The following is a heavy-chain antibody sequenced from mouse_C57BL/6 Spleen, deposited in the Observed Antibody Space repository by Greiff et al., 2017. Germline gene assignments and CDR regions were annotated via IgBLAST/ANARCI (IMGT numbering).Heavy chain of an antibody. Sequence: EVKLVESGPGLVKPSQTVFLTCTVTGISITTGNYRWSWIRQFPGNKLEWIGYIYYSGTITYNPSPTSRTTINRDTPKNQFFREMNSVTAEDTATYCGARDCGPGAMDYWGQGTSVTVSS. CDR2: IYYSGTI. CDR1: GISITTGNYR. CDR3: ARDCGPGAMDY. V-gene: IGHV3-5*01. J-gene: IGHJ4*01. D-gene: IGHD3-1*01.